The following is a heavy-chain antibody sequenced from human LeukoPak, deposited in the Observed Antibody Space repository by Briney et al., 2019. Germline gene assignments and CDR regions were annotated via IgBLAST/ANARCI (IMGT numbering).Heavy chain of an antibody. CDR3: AKAQRYDILAVYFDY. CDR1: GFTFDDYA. CDR2: ISWNSGSI. J-gene: IGHJ4*02. Sequence: QPGRSLRLSCAASGFTFDDYAMHWVRQAPGKGLEWVSGISWNSGSIGYADSVKGRFTISRDNAKNSLYLQMNSLRAEDTASYYCAKAQRYDILAVYFDYWGQGTLVTVSS. D-gene: IGHD3-9*01. V-gene: IGHV3-9*01.